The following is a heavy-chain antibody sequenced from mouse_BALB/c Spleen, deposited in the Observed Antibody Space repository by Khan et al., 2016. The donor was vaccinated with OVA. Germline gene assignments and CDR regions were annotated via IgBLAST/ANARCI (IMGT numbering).Heavy chain of an antibody. Sequence: EVQLQESGPGLVKPSQSLSLTCTVTGYSITSDYAWNWIRQFPGNKLEWMGYISYSGSTSYTPTLKSRISITRATSKNQVFLQLDSVTTEDTATYYCARGRAYWGQGTLVTVSA. CDR2: ISYSGST. CDR1: GYSITSDYA. V-gene: IGHV3-2*02. J-gene: IGHJ3*01. CDR3: ARGRAY. D-gene: IGHD3-3*01.